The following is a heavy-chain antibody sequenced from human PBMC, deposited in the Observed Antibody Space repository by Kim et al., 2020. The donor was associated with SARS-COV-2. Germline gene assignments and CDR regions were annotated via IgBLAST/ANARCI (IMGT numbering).Heavy chain of an antibody. J-gene: IGHJ6*02. V-gene: IGHV6-1*01. D-gene: IGHD2-2*01. CDR1: GDSVSSNSAA. CDR3: ARDPMLARHYYYYGMDV. CDR2: TYYRSKWYN. Sequence: SQTLSLTCAISGDSVSSNSAAWNWIRQSPSRGLEWLGRTYYRSKWYNDYAVSVKSRLTINPDTTKNQFSLQLNSVTPEDTAVYYCARDPMLARHYYYYGMDVWGQGTTVTVSS.